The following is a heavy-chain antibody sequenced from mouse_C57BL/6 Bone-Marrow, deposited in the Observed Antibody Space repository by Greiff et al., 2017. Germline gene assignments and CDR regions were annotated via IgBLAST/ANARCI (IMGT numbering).Heavy chain of an antibody. CDR1: GFSFNTYA. CDR2: IRSKSNNYAT. V-gene: IGHV10-1*01. J-gene: IGHJ1*03. CDR3: VRHEGVHWYFDV. Sequence: EVQLQESGGGLVQPKGSLKLSCAASGFSFNTYALNWVRQAPGKGLEWVARIRSKSNNYATYYADSVKDRFTISRDDSESMLYLQMNNLKTEDTAMYYCVRHEGVHWYFDVWGTGTTVTVSS.